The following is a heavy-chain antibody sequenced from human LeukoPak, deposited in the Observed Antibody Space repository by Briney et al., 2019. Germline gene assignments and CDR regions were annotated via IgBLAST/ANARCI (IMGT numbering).Heavy chain of an antibody. Sequence: ASVKVSCKAAGYTFTGYYMHCVRQAPGQGLEWMGWISPYNGNTNYAQKLQGRVTMTTETSTSTAYMELRSLRSDDTAVYYCARESTVVTASYVDHWGQGTLVTVSS. CDR3: ARESTVVTASYVDH. J-gene: IGHJ4*02. D-gene: IGHD4-23*01. V-gene: IGHV1-18*04. CDR2: ISPYNGNT. CDR1: GYTFTGYY.